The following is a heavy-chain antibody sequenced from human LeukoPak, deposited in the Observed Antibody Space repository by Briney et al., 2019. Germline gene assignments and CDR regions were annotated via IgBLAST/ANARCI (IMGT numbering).Heavy chain of an antibody. CDR3: AKDSSLDY. Sequence: GGSLRLSCAASGFTFRSYGMHWDRQAPGKGLEWVAVISYDGSNKYYADSVKGRFTISRDNSKNTLYLQMNSLRAEDTAVYYCAKDSSLDYWGQGTLVTVSS. J-gene: IGHJ4*02. CDR2: ISYDGSNK. D-gene: IGHD2-15*01. CDR1: GFTFRSYG. V-gene: IGHV3-30*18.